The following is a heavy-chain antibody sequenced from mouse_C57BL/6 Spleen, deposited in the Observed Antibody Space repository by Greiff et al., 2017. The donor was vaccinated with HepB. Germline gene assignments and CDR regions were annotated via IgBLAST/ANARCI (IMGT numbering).Heavy chain of an antibody. J-gene: IGHJ4*01. CDR1: GYTFTSYG. CDR3: ARGMTTVVAKAMDY. D-gene: IGHD1-1*01. V-gene: IGHV1-81*01. CDR2: IYPRSGNT. Sequence: QVQLKESGAELARPGASVKLSCKASGYTFTSYGISWVKQRTGQGLEWIGEIYPRSGNTYYNEKFKGKATLTADKSSSTAYMELRSLTSEDSAVYFCARGMTTVVAKAMDYWGQGTSVTVSS.